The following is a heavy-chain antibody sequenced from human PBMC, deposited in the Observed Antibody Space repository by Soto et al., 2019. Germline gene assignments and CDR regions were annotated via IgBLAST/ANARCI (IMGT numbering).Heavy chain of an antibody. CDR1: GGTFSSYA. D-gene: IGHD4-17*01. J-gene: IGHJ3*02. CDR3: ARGVSYGDYVFISQADAFDI. Sequence: ASVKVSCKASGGTFSSYAISWVRQAPGQGLEWMGGIIPIFGTANYAQKFQGRVTITADESTSTAYMELSSLRSEDTAVYYCARGVSYGDYVFISQADAFDIWGQGTMVTVSS. CDR2: IIPIFGTA. V-gene: IGHV1-69*13.